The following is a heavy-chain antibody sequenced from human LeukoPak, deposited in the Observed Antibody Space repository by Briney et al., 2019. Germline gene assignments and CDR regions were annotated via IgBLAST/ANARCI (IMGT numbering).Heavy chain of an antibody. CDR1: GFTFSSSA. V-gene: IGHV3-23*01. D-gene: IGHD2-15*01. Sequence: GGSLRLSCSASGFTFSSSAMGWVRQAPGKGLEWVSAISNNGGYTYYADSVQGRFTISRDNSKSTLCLQMNSLRAEDTAVYYCAKQLEYCSDGSCYFPYWGQGTLVTVSS. CDR2: ISNNGGYT. J-gene: IGHJ4*02. CDR3: AKQLEYCSDGSCYFPY.